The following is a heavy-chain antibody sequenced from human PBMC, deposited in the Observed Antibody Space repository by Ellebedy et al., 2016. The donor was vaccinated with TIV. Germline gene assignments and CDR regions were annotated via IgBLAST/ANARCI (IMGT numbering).Heavy chain of an antibody. CDR1: GFKFSDYQ. D-gene: IGHD2-2*01. CDR2: ITSSSNT. Sequence: GESLKISCAASGFKFSDYQMSWLRQAPGKGLEWVSYITSSSNTNYAASVKGRFTISRDNAKNSLYLQMNSLSAEDTAVYYCARGSGYCSSTSCSGETDWGQGTPVTVSS. J-gene: IGHJ4*02. V-gene: IGHV3-11*05. CDR3: ARGSGYCSSTSCSGETD.